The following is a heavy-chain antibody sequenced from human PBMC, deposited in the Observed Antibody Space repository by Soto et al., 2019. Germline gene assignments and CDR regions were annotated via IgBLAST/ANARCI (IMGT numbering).Heavy chain of an antibody. V-gene: IGHV1-18*01. J-gene: IGHJ6*02. D-gene: IGHD5-12*01. CDR2: ISAYNGKT. CDR1: GYTFTSYG. CDR3: ARGGDVNYYHGMDV. Sequence: QVQLVQSGGEVKKQGASVKLSCTASGYTFTSYGISWVRQAPEQGLEWMGWISAYNGKTNYAQNVQGRVTMTTDTSTRTAYMDLRSLRSDDTAVYYCARGGDVNYYHGMDVWGQGTTVTVSS.